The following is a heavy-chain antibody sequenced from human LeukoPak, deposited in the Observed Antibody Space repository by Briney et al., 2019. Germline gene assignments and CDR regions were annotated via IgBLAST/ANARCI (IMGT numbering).Heavy chain of an antibody. D-gene: IGHD6-13*01. J-gene: IGHJ4*02. CDR3: ARRTRGAAGRRFDY. CDR2: INHSGST. V-gene: IGHV4-34*01. CDR1: GGSFSGYY. Sequence: PSETLSLTCAVYGGSFSGYYWSWIRQPPGKGLEWIGEINHSGSTNYNPSLKSRVTISVDTSKNQFSLKLSSVTAADTAVYYCARRTRGAAGRRFDYWGQGTLVTVSS.